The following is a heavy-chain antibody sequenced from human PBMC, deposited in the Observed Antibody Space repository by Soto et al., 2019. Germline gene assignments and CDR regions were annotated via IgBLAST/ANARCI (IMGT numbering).Heavy chain of an antibody. CDR2: IIPIFGTA. V-gene: IGHV1-69*06. Sequence: QVQLVQSGAEVKKPGSSVKVSCKASGGTFSSYAISWVRQAPGRGLEWMGGIIPIFGTANYAQKFQGRVTITADKSTSTAYMELSSLRSEDTAVYYCARDKSGSSSWYGWGWFDPWGQGTLVTVSS. J-gene: IGHJ5*02. CDR3: ARDKSGSSSWYGWGWFDP. D-gene: IGHD6-13*01. CDR1: GGTFSSYA.